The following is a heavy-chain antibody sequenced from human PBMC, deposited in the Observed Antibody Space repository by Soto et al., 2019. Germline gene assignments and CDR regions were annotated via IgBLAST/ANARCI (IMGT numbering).Heavy chain of an antibody. Sequence: QVQLVQSGAAVKKPGSSVKVSCKASGGTFSSYTISWVRRAPGQGLEWMGRIIPILGIANYAQKVQGRVTITADKSTSTAYRERGSRRSDDTAVYYCASTGGGEAWDYWGQGTLVTVSS. V-gene: IGHV1-69*02. CDR2: IIPILGIA. D-gene: IGHD2-15*01. J-gene: IGHJ4*02. CDR1: GGTFSSYT. CDR3: ASTGGGEAWDY.